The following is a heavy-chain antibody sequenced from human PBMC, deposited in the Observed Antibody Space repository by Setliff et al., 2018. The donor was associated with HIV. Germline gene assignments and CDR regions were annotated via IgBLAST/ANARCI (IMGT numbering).Heavy chain of an antibody. CDR1: GGSFSDYY. CDR2: MDNRGNT. D-gene: IGHD5-12*01. CDR3: ARSTPSIGYISEH. Sequence: TSETLSLTCAVYGGSFSDYYWNWTRQPPGKGLEWIGYMDNRGNTNYSPSLKSRITISVDTSKNHFSLKLNSVTAADTAVYYCARSTPSIGYISEHWGQGALVTVSS. V-gene: IGHV4-59*01. J-gene: IGHJ1*01.